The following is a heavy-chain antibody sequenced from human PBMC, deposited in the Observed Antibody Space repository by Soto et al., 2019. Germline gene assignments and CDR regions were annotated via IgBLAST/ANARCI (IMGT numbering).Heavy chain of an antibody. Sequence: ASVKVSCKASGYTFTSYDINWVRQATGQGLEWMGWMNPNSGNTGYAQKFQGRVTMTRNNSISTAYMELSSLRSEETAVYYCARGQLYCGGDRWFDPSGQGTPVTVPS. V-gene: IGHV1-8*01. J-gene: IGHJ5*02. CDR2: MNPNSGNT. D-gene: IGHD2-21*02. CDR3: ARGQLYCGGDRWFDP. CDR1: GYTFTSYD.